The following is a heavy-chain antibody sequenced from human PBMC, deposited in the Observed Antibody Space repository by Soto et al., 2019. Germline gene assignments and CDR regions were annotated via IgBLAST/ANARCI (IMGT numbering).Heavy chain of an antibody. CDR1: GITATNGH. CDR2: IYSDDNT. V-gene: IGHV3-53*01. D-gene: IGHD4-17*01. CDR3: ARDWNGDKYFAF. J-gene: IGHJ4*02. Sequence: DVQLVKSGGGLIQPGGSLRLSCAASGITATNGHMSWVRQAPGKGLEWVSVIYSDDNTYYADSVKGRFTISRDTSKNTVYLQMNSLRAEVTAVYYCARDWNGDKYFAFGDQGSLVTVSS.